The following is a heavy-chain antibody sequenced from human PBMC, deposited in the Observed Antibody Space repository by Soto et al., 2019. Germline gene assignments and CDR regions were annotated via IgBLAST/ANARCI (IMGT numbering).Heavy chain of an antibody. CDR1: GFTFSTYA. J-gene: IGHJ5*02. Sequence: GGSLRLSCAASGFTFSTYAMAWVRQAPGKGLEWVSGVSASGLNTDYADPVKGRFYISRDNSKSTVSLHMNSLRAEDTAVYYCARNGDSSDYRGWFDPWGQGTLVTVSS. CDR3: ARNGDSSDYRGWFDP. CDR2: VSASGLNT. V-gene: IGHV3-23*01. D-gene: IGHD3-22*01.